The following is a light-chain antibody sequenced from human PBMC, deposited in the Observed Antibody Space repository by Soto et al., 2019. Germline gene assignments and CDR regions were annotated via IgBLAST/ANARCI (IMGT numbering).Light chain of an antibody. Sequence: DIVMTQSPDSLAASLGERATINCKSSQSVLYSSNNKNYLAWYQQKPGQAPKLLIFDASTRATGVPARFSGSGSGTEFTLTGSSLQSEDIAVYFCQQYNNWPPNFGQGTRLEIK. CDR2: DAS. V-gene: IGKV4-1*01. CDR1: QSVLYSSNNKNY. J-gene: IGKJ5*01. CDR3: QQYNNWPPN.